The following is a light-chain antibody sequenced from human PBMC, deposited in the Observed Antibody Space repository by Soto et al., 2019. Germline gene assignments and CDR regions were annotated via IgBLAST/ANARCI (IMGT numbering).Light chain of an antibody. V-gene: IGLV2-11*01. J-gene: IGLJ1*01. Sequence: QSALTQPRSVSGSPGQSVIISCTGTSSDVGGYNYVSWYQQHPGKAPKLMIYDVSKRPSGVPDRFSGSKSGNTASLTISGLQAEDEADYYCCSYAGSYTHVFGTGTKVTVL. CDR3: CSYAGSYTHV. CDR2: DVS. CDR1: SSDVGGYNY.